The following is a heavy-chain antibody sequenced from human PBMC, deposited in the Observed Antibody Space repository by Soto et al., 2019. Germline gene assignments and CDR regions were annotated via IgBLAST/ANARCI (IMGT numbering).Heavy chain of an antibody. D-gene: IGHD3-16*01. CDR2: ISEGGGTT. CDR1: GFAFSRSA. V-gene: IGHV3-23*01. J-gene: IGHJ4*02. CDR3: AKGGYRHAYD. Sequence: EVQLLESGGGLIQPGGSLRLSCAASGFAFSRSAMAWVRQAPEKGLEWVSSISEGGGTTFYAGPVEGRFTISRDNSKNTLYLQMNSVRADDTAVYYCAKGGYRHAYDWGRGTLVTVSS.